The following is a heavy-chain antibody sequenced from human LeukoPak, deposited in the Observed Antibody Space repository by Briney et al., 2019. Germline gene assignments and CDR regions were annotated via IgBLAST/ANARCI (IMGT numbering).Heavy chain of an antibody. CDR3: AKGGHDFNPFYC. CDR2: IKGGGGDP. V-gene: IGHV3-23*01. Sequence: PGGSLRLSCVASGFTFSSYAMGWVRQAPGKGLEWVSSIKGGGGDPFYAESVRGRFTISRDNSKNTLYLQLNSLRAEDTAVYFCAKGGHDFNPFYCWGQGTLVTVSS. D-gene: IGHD2-21*02. J-gene: IGHJ4*02. CDR1: GFTFSSYA.